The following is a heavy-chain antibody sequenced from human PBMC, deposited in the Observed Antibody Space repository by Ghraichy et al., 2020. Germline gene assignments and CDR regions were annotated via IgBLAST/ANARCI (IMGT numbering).Heavy chain of an antibody. D-gene: IGHD1-14*01. CDR2: IQQDGSEK. Sequence: GGSLRLSCAASGFTFSNYWMTWVRQAPGKGLGWVANIQQDGSEKNYVASLKGRFTISRDNAKNSLYLQMDSLRVEDTAVYYCAINTGDYWGQGTLVTVSS. V-gene: IGHV3-7*03. CDR3: AINTGDY. CDR1: GFTFSNYW. J-gene: IGHJ4*02.